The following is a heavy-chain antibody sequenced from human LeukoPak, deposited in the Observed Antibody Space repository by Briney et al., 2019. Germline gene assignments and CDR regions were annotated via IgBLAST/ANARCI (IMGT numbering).Heavy chain of an antibody. D-gene: IGHD1-26*01. V-gene: IGHV3-74*01. Sequence: GGSLRLSCAASGIIFSNYWMHWVRQAPGKGLVWVSRINRDGSSTSYADSVKGRFTISRDNSKNTLYLQMNSLRAEDTAVYYCAKDSKIVGATFRSYHYMDVWGKGTAVTVSS. J-gene: IGHJ6*03. CDR1: GIIFSNYW. CDR3: AKDSKIVGATFRSYHYMDV. CDR2: INRDGSST.